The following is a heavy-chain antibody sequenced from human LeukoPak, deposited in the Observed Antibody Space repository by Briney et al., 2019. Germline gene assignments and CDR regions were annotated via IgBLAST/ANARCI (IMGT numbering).Heavy chain of an antibody. D-gene: IGHD3-10*01. CDR3: ARDGDEIWMVRGVHFDY. J-gene: IGHJ4*02. CDR1: GFTFSSYA. Sequence: GGSLRLSCAASGFTFSSYAMSWVRQAPGKGLEWVSYISSSGSTIYYADSVKGRFTISRDNAKNSLYLQMNSLRAEDTAVYYCARDGDEIWMVRGVHFDYWGQGTLVTVSS. CDR2: ISSSGSTI. V-gene: IGHV3-48*04.